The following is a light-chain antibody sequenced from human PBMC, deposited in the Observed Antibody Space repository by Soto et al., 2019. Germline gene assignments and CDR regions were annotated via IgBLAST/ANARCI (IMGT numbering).Light chain of an antibody. CDR2: WAS. Sequence: IVLTQSPDSLGVSLGARATISCRSSQSLLHGSDNRNNLTWFQHKPGQPPVLLVYWASTRESGVPDRFSGSGSDTDFTLTITSLQAEDVALYYCQQYHTLPINFGHGTRLYIK. V-gene: IGKV4-1*01. CDR3: QQYHTLPIN. J-gene: IGKJ5*01. CDR1: QSLLHGSDNRNN.